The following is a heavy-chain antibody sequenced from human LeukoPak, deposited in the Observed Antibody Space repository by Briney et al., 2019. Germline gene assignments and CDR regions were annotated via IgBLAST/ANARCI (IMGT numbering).Heavy chain of an antibody. V-gene: IGHV3-30-3*01. Sequence: PXGSLXXXCXASGFTFSNYAMHXVRQAPGKGXXWVAVISYDGNNKYYADSVKGRFTISRDNSKNTLYLQMNSLRAEDTAVYYCAKAYFPNIAVAGHFDYWGQGILVTVSS. CDR1: GFTFSNYA. CDR2: ISYDGNNK. D-gene: IGHD6-19*01. J-gene: IGHJ4*02. CDR3: AKAYFPNIAVAGHFDY.